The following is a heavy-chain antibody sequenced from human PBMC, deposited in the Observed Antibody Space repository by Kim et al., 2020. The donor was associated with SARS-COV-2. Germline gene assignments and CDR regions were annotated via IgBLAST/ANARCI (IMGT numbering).Heavy chain of an antibody. J-gene: IGHJ3*02. V-gene: IGHV3-23*01. CDR1: GFTFSSYA. CDR2: ISGSGGST. D-gene: IGHD2-2*03. Sequence: GSLRLSCAASGFTFSSYAMNWVRQAPGKGLEWVSAISGSGGSTDYADSVKGRFTISRDNSKNTQSLQMNSLRAEDTAVYYCAKGKGNWIHGAFDIWGQGTMVTVSS. CDR3: AKGKGNWIHGAFDI.